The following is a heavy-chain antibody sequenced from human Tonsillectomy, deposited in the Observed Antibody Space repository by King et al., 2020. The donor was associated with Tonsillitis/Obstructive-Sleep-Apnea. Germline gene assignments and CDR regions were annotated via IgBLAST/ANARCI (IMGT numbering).Heavy chain of an antibody. CDR1: GDTFTNYA. D-gene: IGHD3-22*01. Sequence: QLVQSGAEVKKPGSSVKVSCKASGDTFTNYAIIWVRQAPGQGLEWMGGIIPIFGTTNFAQKFQDRVTISADKFTRTTYMELSSRRSEDTAVYYCVRGFRDYAGSAYWMDVWGQGTTVTVSS. CDR3: VRGFRDYAGSAYWMDV. J-gene: IGHJ6*02. CDR2: IIPIFGTT. V-gene: IGHV1-69*06.